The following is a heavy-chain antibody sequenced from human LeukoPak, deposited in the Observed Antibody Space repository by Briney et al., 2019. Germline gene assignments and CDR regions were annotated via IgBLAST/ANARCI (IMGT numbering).Heavy chain of an antibody. V-gene: IGHV3-74*01. J-gene: IGHJ4*02. CDR3: ASLLRSGSYYVDS. Sequence: GGSLRLSCAASGFTFSNCWMHWVRHLPGKGLVWVSRTNPDGSSTTYADSVKGRFTVSRDNAKNTVHLQMNSLRAEDTAVYYCASLLRSGSYYVDSWGQGTLVTVSS. CDR2: TNPDGSST. D-gene: IGHD3-10*02. CDR1: GFTFSNCW.